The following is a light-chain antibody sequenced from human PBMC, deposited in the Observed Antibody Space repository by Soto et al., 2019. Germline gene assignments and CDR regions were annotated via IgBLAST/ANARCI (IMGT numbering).Light chain of an antibody. CDR2: SAS. CDR3: QKYNSALT. Sequence: DIQMTQSPSSLSASVGDRITITCRASQDISNYLAWYQQKPGKDPKLLLYSASTLQSAVPSRFSGSGSGTDFTITIRNLQAEDVATYFCQKYNSALTFGQGTRLEIK. CDR1: QDISNY. J-gene: IGKJ5*01. V-gene: IGKV1-27*01.